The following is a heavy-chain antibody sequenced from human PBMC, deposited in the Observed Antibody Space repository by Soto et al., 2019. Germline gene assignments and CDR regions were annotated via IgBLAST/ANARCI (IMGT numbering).Heavy chain of an antibody. V-gene: IGHV4-61*03. CDR1: GDCGSSARNY. CDR3: ARAHRGYCSTSRCYGIDA. CDR2: TDDRGTT. D-gene: IGHD2-2*01. Sequence: SETLFLTCSVSGDCGSSARNYWSWVRQPPGKGLEWIGYTDDRGTTNYNLSLKRRVTISVDMSKTHFSLNLTSVTAEDTAVYYCARAHRGYCSTSRCYGIDAWGQEILVTISS. J-gene: IGHJ5*02.